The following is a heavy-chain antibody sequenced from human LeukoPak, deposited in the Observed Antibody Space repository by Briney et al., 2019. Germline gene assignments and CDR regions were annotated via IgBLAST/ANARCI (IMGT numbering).Heavy chain of an antibody. CDR1: GFTFSSYA. J-gene: IGHJ4*02. V-gene: IGHV3-23*01. Sequence: PGGSLRLSCAASGFTFSSYAMSWVRQAPGKGLEWVSAISGSGGSTYYADSVKGRFTISRDNSKNTLYLQMNSLRAEDTAVYYCASGDMITPYYFDYWGQGTLVTVSS. D-gene: IGHD3-16*01. CDR2: ISGSGGST. CDR3: ASGDMITPYYFDY.